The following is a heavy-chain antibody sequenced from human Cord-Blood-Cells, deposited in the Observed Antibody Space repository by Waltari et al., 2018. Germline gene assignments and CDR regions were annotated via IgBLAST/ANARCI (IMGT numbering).Heavy chain of an antibody. Sequence: QVQLQESGPGLVKPSETLSLTCTVSGGSISGYYWSWLRQPPGKGLEWIGYIYYSGSTNYNPSLKSRVTISVDTSKNQFSLKLSSVTAADTAVYYCASRAQLGQGGAFDIWGQGTMVTVSS. CDR3: ASRAQLGQGGAFDI. CDR1: GGSISGYY. D-gene: IGHD3-10*01. J-gene: IGHJ3*02. CDR2: IYYSGST. V-gene: IGHV4-59*01.